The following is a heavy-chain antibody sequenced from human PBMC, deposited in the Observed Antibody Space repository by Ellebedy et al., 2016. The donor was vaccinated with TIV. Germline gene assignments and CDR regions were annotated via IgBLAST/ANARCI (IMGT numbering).Heavy chain of an antibody. J-gene: IGHJ4*02. CDR3: AKAHGRYCSGGTCYSSYYFDD. Sequence: GESLKISXAASGFTFSSYAMSWVRQAPGKGLEWVSAISGSGGRTYYADSVKGRLTISRDDSKNTLFLQMNSLRAEDTAVYYCAKAHGRYCSGGTCYSSYYFDDWGQGTLVTVSS. CDR1: GFTFSSYA. CDR2: ISGSGGRT. D-gene: IGHD2-15*01. V-gene: IGHV3-23*01.